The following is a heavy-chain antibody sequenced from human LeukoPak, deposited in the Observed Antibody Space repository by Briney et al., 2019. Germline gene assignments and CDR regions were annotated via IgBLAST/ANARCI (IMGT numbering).Heavy chain of an antibody. Sequence: ASVKVSCKASGGTFSSYAISWVRQAPGQGLEWMGGIIPIFGTANYAQKFQGRVTITADESTSTAYMELSSLRSEDTAVYYCASVAAAGTLAFDYWGQGTLVTVSS. D-gene: IGHD6-13*01. CDR3: ASVAAAGTLAFDY. J-gene: IGHJ4*02. CDR2: IIPIFGTA. CDR1: GGTFSSYA. V-gene: IGHV1-69*13.